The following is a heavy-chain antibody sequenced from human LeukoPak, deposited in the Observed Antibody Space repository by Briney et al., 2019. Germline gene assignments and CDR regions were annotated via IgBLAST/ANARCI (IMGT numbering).Heavy chain of an antibody. D-gene: IGHD1-26*01. Sequence: GESLKISCKGSGYMFTSFWIAWVRQMPGKGLEWMGIIYPGDSDTRYSPSFQGQVTISADKSISTAYLQWSSLKASDTAMYYCTRLGGIVGATIDYWGQGTLVTVSS. V-gene: IGHV5-51*01. CDR1: GYMFTSFW. CDR2: IYPGDSDT. CDR3: TRLGGIVGATIDY. J-gene: IGHJ4*02.